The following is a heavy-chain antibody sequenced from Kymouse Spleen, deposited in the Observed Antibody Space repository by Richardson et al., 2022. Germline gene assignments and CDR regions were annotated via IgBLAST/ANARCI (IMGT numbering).Heavy chain of an antibody. CDR1: GGSFSGYY. CDR3: ARGDSSSSHYYYGMDV. J-gene: IGHJ6*02. CDR2: INHSGST. D-gene: IGHD6-6*01. V-gene: IGHV4-34*01. Sequence: QVQLQQWGAGLLKPSETLSLTCAVYGGSFSGYYWSWIRQPPGKGLEWIGEINHSGSTNYNPSLKSRVTISVDTSKNQFSLKLSSVTAADTAVYYCARGDSSSSHYYYGMDVWGQGTTVTVSS.